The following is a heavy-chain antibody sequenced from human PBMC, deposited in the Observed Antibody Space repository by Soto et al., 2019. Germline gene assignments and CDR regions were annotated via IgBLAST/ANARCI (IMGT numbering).Heavy chain of an antibody. V-gene: IGHV4-31*03. Sequence: SETLSLTFTVSGSSISSGGYYWSWIRQHPGKGLEWIGYIYYSGSTYYNPSLKRRITISVDTSKNQFSLKLSSVTAADTAVYYCAGGSGGQFLYHFDYWGQGTLVTVSS. CDR3: AGGSGGQFLYHFDY. CDR1: GSSISSGGYY. CDR2: IYYSGST. J-gene: IGHJ4*02. D-gene: IGHD3-16*01.